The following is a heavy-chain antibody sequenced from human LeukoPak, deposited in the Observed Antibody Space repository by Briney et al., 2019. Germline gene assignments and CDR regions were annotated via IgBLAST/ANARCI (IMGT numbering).Heavy chain of an antibody. D-gene: IGHD6-13*01. CDR1: GGSISSCGYY. CDR2: VHCSGGT. Sequence: KSSETLSLTCSVSGGSISSCGYYRGWIRQSPGRGLEWIGSVHCSGGTFYSPSLKSRVTISVDTSKKHLYVKLGSVTAADTAVYYCARHSDRASAGTPHAFDIWGQGTMVTVSS. CDR3: ARHSDRASAGTPHAFDI. V-gene: IGHV4-39*01. J-gene: IGHJ3*02.